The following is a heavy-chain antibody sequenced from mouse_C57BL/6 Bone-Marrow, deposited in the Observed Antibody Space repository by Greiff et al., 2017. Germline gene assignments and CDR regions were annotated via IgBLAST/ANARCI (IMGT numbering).Heavy chain of an antibody. CDR3: ARGKLAWVAY. J-gene: IGHJ3*01. CDR1: GYTFTSYW. CDR2: IDPSDSDT. V-gene: IGHV1-50*01. Sequence: QVQLQQPGAELVKPGASVKLSCKASGYTFTSYWMQWVKQRPGQGLEWIGEIDPSDSDTNYNQKFKGKATLTVDTSSITAYMQLSSLTSEDSAVYDWARGKLAWVAYWGQGTLVTVSA.